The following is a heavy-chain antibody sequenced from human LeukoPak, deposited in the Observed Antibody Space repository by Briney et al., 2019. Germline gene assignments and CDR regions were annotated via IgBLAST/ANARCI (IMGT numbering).Heavy chain of an antibody. V-gene: IGHV4-4*07. CDR2: SYTTGSA. CDR3: ARGELIRGVLARSPRPRLYYGMDV. J-gene: IGHJ6*02. D-gene: IGHD3-10*01. CDR1: GGSIRDSY. Sequence: SETLSLTCTVSGGSIRDSYWNWIRLPAGRRLEWIGRSYTTGSASYNPSLKSRVTMSFDMSSNQFSLRLTSVTAADTAVYFCARGELIRGVLARSPRPRLYYGMDVWGQGTTVIVSS.